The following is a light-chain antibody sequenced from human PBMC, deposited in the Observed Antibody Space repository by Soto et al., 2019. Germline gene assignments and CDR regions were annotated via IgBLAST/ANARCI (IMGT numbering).Light chain of an antibody. V-gene: IGLV2-23*02. CDR1: SSDVGGYNL. Sequence: QSALTQPASVSVSPGQSITISCSGTSSDVGGYNLVSWYQHHPGKAPKLIIFGVSERPSGVSNRFSGSKSVNTASLTISGVQAEDEADYHCCSYAGSSFVFGSGTKLTVL. J-gene: IGLJ1*01. CDR3: CSYAGSSFV. CDR2: GVS.